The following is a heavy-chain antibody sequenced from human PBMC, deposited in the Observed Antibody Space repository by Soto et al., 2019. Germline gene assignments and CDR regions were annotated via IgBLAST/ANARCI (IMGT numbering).Heavy chain of an antibody. D-gene: IGHD1-1*01. CDR1: GFSYSTYG. V-gene: IGHV3-23*01. CDR3: TRWNGYGDL. CDR2: VSGGSGGT. J-gene: IGHJ4*02. Sequence: EVQLLESGGGLVQPGGSLRLSCAVSGFSYSTYGVTWVRQAPGKGLEWVCGVSGGSGGTHYRDSVSGRFTIAGDESRNTVYLQMHSLRVDDMAVYYCTRWNGYGDLWGQGTLVTVSS.